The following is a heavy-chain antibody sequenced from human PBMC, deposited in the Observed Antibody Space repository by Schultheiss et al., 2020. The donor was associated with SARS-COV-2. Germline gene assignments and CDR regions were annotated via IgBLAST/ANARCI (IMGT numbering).Heavy chain of an antibody. J-gene: IGHJ5*02. Sequence: ASVKVSCKASGYTFTSYGISWVRQAPGQGLEWMGWINPNSGGTNYAQKFQGWVTMTRDTSISTAYMELSRLRSDDTAVYYCARDALAYCGGDCYSGGNWFDPWGQGTLVTVSS. CDR3: ARDALAYCGGDCYSGGNWFDP. CDR1: GYTFTSYG. D-gene: IGHD2-21*02. CDR2: INPNSGGT. V-gene: IGHV1-2*04.